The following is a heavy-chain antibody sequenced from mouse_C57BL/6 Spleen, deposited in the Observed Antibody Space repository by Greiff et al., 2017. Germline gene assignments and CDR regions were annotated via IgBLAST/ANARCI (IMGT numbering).Heavy chain of an antibody. D-gene: IGHD4-1*01. CDR1: GYTFTSYG. CDR3: ARVWDGVVDY. J-gene: IGHJ2*01. Sequence: VQVVESGAELARPGASVKLSCKASGYTFTSYGISWVKQRTGQGLEWIGEIYPRSGNTYYNEKFKGKATLTANKSSSTAYMELRSLTSEDAAGYFCARVWDGVVDYWGQGTTLTVSA. V-gene: IGHV1-81*01. CDR2: IYPRSGNT.